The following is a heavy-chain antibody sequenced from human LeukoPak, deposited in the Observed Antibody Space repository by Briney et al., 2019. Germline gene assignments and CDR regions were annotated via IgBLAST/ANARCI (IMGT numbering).Heavy chain of an antibody. CDR3: ARMEMATNEVGQKTGMIDY. J-gene: IGHJ4*02. CDR2: ISAYNGNT. CDR1: GYTFTSYG. V-gene: IGHV1-18*01. D-gene: IGHD5-24*01. Sequence: ASVKVSCKASGYTFTSYGISWVRQAPGQGLEWMGWISAYNGNTNYAQKLQGRVTMTTDTSTSTAYMELRSLRPDDTAVYYCARMEMATNEVGQKTGMIDYWGQGTLVTVSS.